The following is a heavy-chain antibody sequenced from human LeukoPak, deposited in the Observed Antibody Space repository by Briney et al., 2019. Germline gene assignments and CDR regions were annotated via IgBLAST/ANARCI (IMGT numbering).Heavy chain of an antibody. J-gene: IGHJ3*02. V-gene: IGHV4-4*02. CDR3: ARGYSSSWYLASSFDI. D-gene: IGHD6-13*01. CDR1: GGSISSSNW. CDR2: IYHSGST. Sequence: SETLSLTCAVSGGSISSSNWWSWVRQPPGKGLEWIGEIYHSGSTNYNPSLKSRVTISVDKSKNQFSLKLSSVTAADTAVYYCARGYSSSWYLASSFDIWGQGTMVTVSS.